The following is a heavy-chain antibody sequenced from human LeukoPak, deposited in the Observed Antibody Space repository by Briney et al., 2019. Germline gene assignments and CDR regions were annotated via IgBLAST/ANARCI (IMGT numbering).Heavy chain of an antibody. J-gene: IGHJ4*02. CDR3: AREYSGYFDY. D-gene: IGHD2-15*01. CDR1: GGSLSSGGYY. V-gene: IGHV4-31*03. Sequence: SETLSLTCTLSGGSLSSGGYYWRWTRQPPGESLERMGYISYSGSTYYTPSLKSRVTISVDTSKNQFSLKLSSVTAADTAVYNCAREYSGYFDYWGQGTLVTVSS. CDR2: ISYSGST.